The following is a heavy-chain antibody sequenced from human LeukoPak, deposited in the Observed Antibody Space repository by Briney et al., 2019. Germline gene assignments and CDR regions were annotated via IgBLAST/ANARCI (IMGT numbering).Heavy chain of an antibody. V-gene: IGHV1-8*01. CDR3: AIFAYSSGWYPHLDY. J-gene: IGHJ4*02. CDR2: MNPNSGNT. CDR1: GYTFTSYD. Sequence: ASVKVSCNASGYTFTSYDINWVRQATGQGLEWMGWMNPNSGNTGYAQKFQGRVTMTRNTSISTAYMELSSLRSEDTAVYYCAIFAYSSGWYPHLDYWGQGTLVTVSS. D-gene: IGHD6-19*01.